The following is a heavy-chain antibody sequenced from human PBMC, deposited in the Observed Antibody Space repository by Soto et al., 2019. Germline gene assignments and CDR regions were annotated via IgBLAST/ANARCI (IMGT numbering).Heavy chain of an antibody. Sequence: EVQLVESGGGLVQPGGSLRVSCAASGFTLSSYSMHWVRQAPGKGLEWVSYISGSGGTIYYADSVKGRFTISRDNAKNSLSVQMNSLRDEDTAVYFCARETGLTSSGWSYYFDFWRQGTRVTVSS. CDR2: ISGSGGTI. V-gene: IGHV3-48*02. CDR3: ARETGLTSSGWSYYFDF. J-gene: IGHJ4*02. CDR1: GFTLSSYS. D-gene: IGHD6-19*01.